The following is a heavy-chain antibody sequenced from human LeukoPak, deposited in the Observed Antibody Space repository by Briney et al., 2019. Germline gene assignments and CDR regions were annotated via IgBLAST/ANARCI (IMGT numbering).Heavy chain of an antibody. CDR2: IYYSGTT. Sequence: SETLSLTCTVSGGSISSYYWNWIRQPPGKGLEWIGYIYYSGTTNYNPSLKSRVTISVDTSKNQFSLKLSSVTAADTAVYYCARLPVLRYFDWFDYWGQGTLVTVSS. V-gene: IGHV4-59*08. D-gene: IGHD3-9*01. CDR3: ARLPVLRYFDWFDY. J-gene: IGHJ4*02. CDR1: GGSISSYY.